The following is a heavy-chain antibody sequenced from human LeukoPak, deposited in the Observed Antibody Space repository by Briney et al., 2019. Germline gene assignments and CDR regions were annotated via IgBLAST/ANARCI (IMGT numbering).Heavy chain of an antibody. Sequence: GGSLRLSCAASGFTFSNYWMSWVRQAPGKGLEWVANIKQDGSEKYYVDSVKGRFTISRDNAKNSLYLQMNSLRAEDTAVYYCARAYYGDLFDYWGQGTLVTVSS. J-gene: IGHJ4*02. CDR1: GFTFSNYW. CDR2: IKQDGSEK. CDR3: ARAYYGDLFDY. V-gene: IGHV3-7*01. D-gene: IGHD4-17*01.